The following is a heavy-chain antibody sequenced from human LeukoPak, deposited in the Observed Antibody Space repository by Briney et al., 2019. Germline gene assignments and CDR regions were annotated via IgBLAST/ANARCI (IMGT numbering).Heavy chain of an antibody. CDR3: ARVRQWELLEIWFDP. D-gene: IGHD1-26*01. CDR2: IYSGGST. V-gene: IGHV3-66*01. Sequence: GGSLRLSCAASGFTVSSNYMSWVRLAPGKGLEWVSVIYSGGSTYYADSVKGRFTISRDNSKNTLYLQMNSLRAEDTAVYYCARVRQWELLEIWFDPWGQGTLVTVSS. J-gene: IGHJ5*02. CDR1: GFTVSSNY.